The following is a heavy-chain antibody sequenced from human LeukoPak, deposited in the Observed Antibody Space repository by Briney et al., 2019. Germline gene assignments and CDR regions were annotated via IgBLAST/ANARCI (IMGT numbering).Heavy chain of an antibody. CDR3: ARLRDDSSGYYSYYFDY. CDR2: INHSGRT. Sequence: SETLSLTCAVYGGSFSGYYWSWIRQPPGKGLEWIGEINHSGRTNYNPSLKSRVTISVDTSKNQFSLKLSPVTAADTAVYYCARLRDDSSGYYSYYFDYWGQGTLVTVSS. D-gene: IGHD3-22*01. J-gene: IGHJ4*02. CDR1: GGSFSGYY. V-gene: IGHV4-34*01.